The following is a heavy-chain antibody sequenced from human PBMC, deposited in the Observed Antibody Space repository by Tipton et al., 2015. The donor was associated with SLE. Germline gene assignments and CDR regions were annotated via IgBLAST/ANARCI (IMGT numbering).Heavy chain of an antibody. CDR1: GGSISSHY. J-gene: IGHJ4*02. CDR3: ARGRIVGATFDY. D-gene: IGHD1-26*01. Sequence: TLSLTCTVSGGSISSHYWSWIRQPPGKGLEWIGYIYYSGSTYYNPSLKSRVTISVDTSKNQFSLKLSSVTAADTAVYYCARGRIVGATFDYWGQGTLVTVSS. CDR2: IYYSGST. V-gene: IGHV4-59*08.